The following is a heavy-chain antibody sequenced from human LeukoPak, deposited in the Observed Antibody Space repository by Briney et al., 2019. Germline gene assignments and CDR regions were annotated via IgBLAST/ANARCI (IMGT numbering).Heavy chain of an antibody. V-gene: IGHV5-51*01. Sequence: GESLKISCKASGYSFTNYWIGWVRQMPGRGLEWMAIIYPGDSDTRYSPSFQGQVTVSADKSISTAYLQWSSLKASDTAIYYCAKGWCGSFYDPAEHWGQGTLVTVSS. J-gene: IGHJ1*01. D-gene: IGHD1-26*01. CDR2: IYPGDSDT. CDR1: GYSFTNYW. CDR3: AKGWCGSFYDPAEH.